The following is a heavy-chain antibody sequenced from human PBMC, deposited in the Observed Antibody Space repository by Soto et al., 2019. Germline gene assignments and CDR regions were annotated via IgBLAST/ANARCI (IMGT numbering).Heavy chain of an antibody. V-gene: IGHV3-23*01. CDR2: ISGSGGWT. J-gene: IGHJ4*02. D-gene: IGHD5-12*01. Sequence: EVQLWESGGGLVQPGGSMRLSCAASGFTFSNYAMSWVRQAPGKGLEWVSAISGSGGWTYYADSVKGRFTIPRDNSKNTVYLQMNSLRVEYTGVYSCVRVLYDSGVVDFWGQGSLITVS. CDR3: VRVLYDSGVVDF. CDR1: GFTFSNYA.